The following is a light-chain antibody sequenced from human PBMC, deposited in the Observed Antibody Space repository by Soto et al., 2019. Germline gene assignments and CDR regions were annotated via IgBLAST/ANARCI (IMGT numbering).Light chain of an antibody. CDR3: QHYNEWPLT. J-gene: IGKJ4*01. CDR1: KSVSNN. Sequence: EVVLTQSPATLSVSQGERAILSCRASKSVSNNLAWYQQKPGQAPRLLIYGASNRATGIPARLSGSWSGTEFTLTISSLQSEDSAVYFCQHYNEWPLTFGGGTKVEI. CDR2: GAS. V-gene: IGKV3-15*01.